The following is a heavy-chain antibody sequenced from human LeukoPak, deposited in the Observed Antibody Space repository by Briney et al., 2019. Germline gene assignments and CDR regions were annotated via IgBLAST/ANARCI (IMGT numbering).Heavy chain of an antibody. Sequence: SETLSLTCAVYGGSFSCYYWSWIRQPPGKGLEWIGEINHSGSTNYNPSLKSRVTISVDTSKNQFSLKLSSVTAADTAVYYCARGKIAVAPGYWGQGTVVTVSS. CDR1: GGSFSCYY. V-gene: IGHV4-34*01. D-gene: IGHD6-19*01. CDR2: INHSGST. J-gene: IGHJ4*02. CDR3: ARGKIAVAPGY.